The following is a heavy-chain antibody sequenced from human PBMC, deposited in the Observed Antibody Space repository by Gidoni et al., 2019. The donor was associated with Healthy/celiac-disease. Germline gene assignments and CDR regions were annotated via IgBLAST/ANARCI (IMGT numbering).Heavy chain of an antibody. CDR2: AFWNDDI. D-gene: IGHD3-16*01. Sequence: ITLKESGPTLVKPTQTLALTCTFSAFSLTTSGVGVAWIRQPPGKALEWLAVAFWNDDIRYSPSLRRRLTITKDTSKNHVVLTMTNMDTVDTATYYCARRFYYDGGTYPVCEHWGQGILVTVSS. J-gene: IGHJ1*01. V-gene: IGHV2-5*01. CDR3: ARRFYYDGGTYPVCEH. CDR1: AFSLTTSGVG.